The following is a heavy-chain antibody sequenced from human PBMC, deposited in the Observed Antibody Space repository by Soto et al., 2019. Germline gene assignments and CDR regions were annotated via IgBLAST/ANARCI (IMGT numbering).Heavy chain of an antibody. CDR2: INYSGTT. V-gene: IGHV4-34*01. Sequence: PSETLSLTCTVYGEPFSRYYWSWIRQPPGKGLEWIGEINYSGTTYYNPSLKSRVAMSVDTSKNQHSLRLNSVTAADTAVYYCARHPPKWELLYYFDYWGQGALVTVSS. D-gene: IGHD1-26*01. CDR3: ARHPPKWELLYYFDY. CDR1: GEPFSRYY. J-gene: IGHJ4*02.